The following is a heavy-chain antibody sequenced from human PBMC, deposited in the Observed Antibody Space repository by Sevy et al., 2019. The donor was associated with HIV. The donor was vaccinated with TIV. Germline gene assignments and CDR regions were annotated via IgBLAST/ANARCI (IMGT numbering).Heavy chain of an antibody. CDR1: GGSVSSGSYY. Sequence: SETLSLTCTVFGGSVSSGSYYWSWIRQPPGKGLEWIGYIYYSGSTNYNPSLKSRVTISVDTSKNQFSLKLSSVTAADTAVYYCARESGSYSPYFDYWGQGTLVTVSS. CDR3: ARESGSYSPYFDY. CDR2: IYYSGST. D-gene: IGHD1-26*01. V-gene: IGHV4-61*01. J-gene: IGHJ4*02.